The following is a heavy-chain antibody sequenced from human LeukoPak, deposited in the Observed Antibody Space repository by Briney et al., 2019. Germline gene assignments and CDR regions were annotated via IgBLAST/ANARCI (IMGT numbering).Heavy chain of an antibody. V-gene: IGHV4-34*01. CDR2: IIHDGST. D-gene: IGHD3-22*01. CDR3: ARGRYYYDSSGTDY. J-gene: IGHJ4*02. CDR1: GGSFSGYY. Sequence: PSETLSLTCAVYGGSFSGYYWSWIRQPPGKGLEWIGEIIHDGSTNYNPSLKSRVTMSIDTSKNHFSLRLTSMTAADTAVYYCARGRYYYDSSGTDYWSQGTLVTVSS.